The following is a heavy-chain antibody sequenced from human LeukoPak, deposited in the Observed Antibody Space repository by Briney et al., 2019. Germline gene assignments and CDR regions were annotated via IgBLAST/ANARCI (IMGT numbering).Heavy chain of an antibody. V-gene: IGHV4-39*07. CDR1: GGSISSSSYY. J-gene: IGHJ5*02. D-gene: IGHD3-22*01. CDR2: IYYSGST. CDR3: ARVCYYDSSGYYGNNWFDP. Sequence: SETLSLTWTVSGGSISSSSYYWGWIRQPPGKGLEWIGSIYYSGSTYYNPSLKSRVTISVDTSKNQFSLKLSSVTAADTAVYYCARVCYYDSSGYYGNNWFDPWGQGTLVTVSS.